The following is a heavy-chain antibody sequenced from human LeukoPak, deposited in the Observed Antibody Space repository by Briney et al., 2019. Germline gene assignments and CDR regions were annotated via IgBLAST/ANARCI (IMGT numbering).Heavy chain of an antibody. CDR2: LYTTGTT. D-gene: IGHD4-17*01. Sequence: PSDTLSLTCTVSGGSINKSYCNWITQPAGTGLESFRRLYTTGTTTYSPSLMSRVSISEEKSTHQYSLTLTSVTSADSAVYYCARTPTVTSWDFYYMEVWGRGTTVTVSS. CDR3: ARTPTVTSWDFYYMEV. CDR1: GGSINKSY. J-gene: IGHJ6*03. V-gene: IGHV4-4*07.